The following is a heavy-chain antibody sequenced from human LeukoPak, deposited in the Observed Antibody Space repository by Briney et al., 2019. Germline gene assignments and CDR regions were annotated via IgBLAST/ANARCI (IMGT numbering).Heavy chain of an antibody. D-gene: IGHD5-12*01. Sequence: ASVKVSCKASGYTFTGYYMHWVRQAPGQGVAWMGWINPDSGGTNYAQKFQGRVTMTRDTSISTAYMELSRLRSDDTAVYYCAVQWLVDYWGQGTLVTVSS. CDR2: INPDSGGT. CDR3: AVQWLVDY. V-gene: IGHV1-2*02. CDR1: GYTFTGYY. J-gene: IGHJ4*02.